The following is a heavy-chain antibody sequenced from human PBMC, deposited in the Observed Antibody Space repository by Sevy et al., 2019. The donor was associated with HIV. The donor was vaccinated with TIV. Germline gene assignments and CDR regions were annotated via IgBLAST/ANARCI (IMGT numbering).Heavy chain of an antibody. V-gene: IGHV3-23*01. Sequence: GGSLRLSCAASGFTYSNYAMTWVRQAPGKGLEWVSVIGGSGGNTYSADSVKGRFTISRDNSRNTLYLQMNNLRAEDTAIYYCAREPSSVGSYTIFHHWGRGTLVTLSS. D-gene: IGHD6-6*01. CDR2: IGGSGGNT. CDR1: GFTYSNYA. J-gene: IGHJ4*02. CDR3: AREPSSVGSYTIFHH.